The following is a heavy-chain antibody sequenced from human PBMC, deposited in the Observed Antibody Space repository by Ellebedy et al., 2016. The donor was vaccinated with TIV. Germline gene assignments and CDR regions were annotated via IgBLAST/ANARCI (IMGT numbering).Heavy chain of an antibody. J-gene: IGHJ5*02. Sequence: GESLKISCAASGFTFSTDSMHWVRQAPGKGLEWVSYISSSGDMIYYADSVKGQFTISRDNAKNALDRQMNSLRAEDTAMYYCERGRTDRSSYASWGQGTLVTVYS. V-gene: IGHV3-48*01. CDR3: ERGRTDRSSYAS. D-gene: IGHD6-6*01. CDR1: GFTFSTDS. CDR2: ISSSGDMI.